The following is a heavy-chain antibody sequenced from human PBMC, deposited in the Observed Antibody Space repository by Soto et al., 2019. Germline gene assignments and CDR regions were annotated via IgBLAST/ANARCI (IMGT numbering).Heavy chain of an antibody. CDR2: IWYDASKQ. J-gene: IGHJ4*02. D-gene: IGHD2-15*01. V-gene: IGHV3-33*01. CDR1: GFSFSVYG. Sequence: QVQLVESGGGVVQPGRSLRLSCETSGFSFSVYGMHWVRQAPGKGLEWVAVIWYDASKQFYAASVEGRFTIYRDNSKAILYLQMNSLRAEDTDVYYCAAWAEGATEVHWGQGTLVTVSS. CDR3: AAWAEGATEVH.